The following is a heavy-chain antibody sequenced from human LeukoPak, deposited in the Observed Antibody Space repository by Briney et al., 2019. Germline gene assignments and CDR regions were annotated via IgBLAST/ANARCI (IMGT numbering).Heavy chain of an antibody. CDR3: ARHPDCTRTSCYVDYYGIDV. J-gene: IGHJ6*02. CDR1: GYKFTTYW. D-gene: IGHD2-2*01. V-gene: IGHV5-51*01. Sequence: GESLKISCKGSGYKFTTYWIGWVRPMPGKGLEWMGIINPGDSDTRYNPSFQGQVTISADNSISTAYLQWSSLKASDTAMYYCARHPDCTRTSCYVDYYGIDVWGQGTTVTVSS. CDR2: INPGDSDT.